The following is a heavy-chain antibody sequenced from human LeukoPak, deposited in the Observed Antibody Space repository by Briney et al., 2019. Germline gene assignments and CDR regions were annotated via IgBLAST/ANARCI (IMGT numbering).Heavy chain of an antibody. CDR1: GGSFSSYY. CDR2: INHRGDT. J-gene: IGHJ4*03. Sequence: SETLSLTCAVYGGSFSSYYWSWIRQSPGKGLEWIAEINHRGDTNYNPSVKSRVTISVDTSKNQFSLKVTSLTAADTAVYYCARGPTISETGYFDYWGQGTLVTVSS. D-gene: IGHD1-1*01. CDR3: ARGPTISETGYFDY. V-gene: IGHV4-34*01.